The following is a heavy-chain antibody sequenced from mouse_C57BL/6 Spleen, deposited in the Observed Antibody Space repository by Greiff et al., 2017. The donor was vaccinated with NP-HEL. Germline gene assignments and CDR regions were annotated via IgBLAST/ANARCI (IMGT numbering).Heavy chain of an antibody. Sequence: EVQLQQSGPELVKPGASVKISCKASGYTFTDYYMNWVKQSHGKSLEWIGDINPNNGGTSYNQKFKGKATLTVDKSSSTAYMELRSLTSEDSAVYYCARSVGNYGNYYAMDYWGQGTSVTVSS. J-gene: IGHJ4*01. D-gene: IGHD2-1*01. CDR2: INPNNGGT. CDR1: GYTFTDYY. V-gene: IGHV1-26*01. CDR3: ARSVGNYGNYYAMDY.